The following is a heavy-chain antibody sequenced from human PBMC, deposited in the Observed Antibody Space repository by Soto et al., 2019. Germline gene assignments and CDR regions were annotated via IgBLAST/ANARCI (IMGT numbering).Heavy chain of an antibody. CDR3: ARIRGYWYGLDV. J-gene: IGHJ6*02. CDR2: ITGTGGNT. CDR1: GFTLSTYG. V-gene: IGHV3-23*01. Sequence: PGGSLRLSCAGSGFTLSTYGMTWVREAPGKGLEWVSAITGTGGNTYYVASVKGRFTSSRDNSKNMLYLQMNSVRVEDTAVYYCARIRGYWYGLDVWGQGTTVTVSS.